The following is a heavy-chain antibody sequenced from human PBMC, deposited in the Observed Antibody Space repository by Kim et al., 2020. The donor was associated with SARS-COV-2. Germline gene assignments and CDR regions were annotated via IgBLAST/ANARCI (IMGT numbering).Heavy chain of an antibody. CDR3: TTDYERIGGLCDGDICYPASL. CDR2: LRSRVDGGTA. CDR1: GFTFTRVW. D-gene: IGHD2-15*01. Sequence: GGSLRLSCAASGFTFTRVWLSWVRQAPGKGLERVGRLRSRVDGGTADYAAPVKGRFTISRDDSKDTLYLQMNGLTTEDTAVYYCTTDYERIGGLCDGDICYPASLWGQGTLVTVSS. J-gene: IGHJ4*02. V-gene: IGHV3-15*01.